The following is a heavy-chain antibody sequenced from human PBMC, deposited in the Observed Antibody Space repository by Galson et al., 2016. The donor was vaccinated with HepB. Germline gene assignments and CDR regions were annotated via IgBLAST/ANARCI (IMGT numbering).Heavy chain of an antibody. J-gene: IGHJ6*04. Sequence: SVKVSCKVSGNSLAELFIHWVRLAPGKGLEWMGGFDPEDGETTYAQKFQGRVSMTEDTSTDTGYMELSSLRYDDTAVDYCATVGSYTTSSPYYYYYFGMDVWGNATTVTVPS. V-gene: IGHV1-24*01. CDR3: ATVGSYTTSSPYYYYYFGMDV. D-gene: IGHD3-10*01. CDR1: GNSLAELF. CDR2: FDPEDGET.